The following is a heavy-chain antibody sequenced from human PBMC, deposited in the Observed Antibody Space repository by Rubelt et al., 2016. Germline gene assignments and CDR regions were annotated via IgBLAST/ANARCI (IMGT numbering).Heavy chain of an antibody. CDR2: ISAYNGNT. V-gene: IGHV1-18*01. J-gene: IGHJ5*02. CDR1: GYTFTNYG. CDR3: ARASTDFWSGSSNP. D-gene: IGHD3-3*01. Sequence: QVQLVQSGAEVKMPGASVQVSCKASGYTFTNYGISWVRQAPGQGLEWMGWISAYNGNTNYAQRVQGRVTMTTDTITHQMVLRSLGSDDTAVYYCARASTDFWSGSSNPWGQGTRVTVSS.